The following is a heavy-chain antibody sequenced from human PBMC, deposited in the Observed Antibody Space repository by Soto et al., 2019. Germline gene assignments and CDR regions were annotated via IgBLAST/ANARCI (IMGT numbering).Heavy chain of an antibody. Sequence: SVKVSCKASGGTFSSYAISWVRQAPGQGLEWMGGIIPIFGTANYAQKFQGRVTITADESTSTAYMELSSLRSEDTAVYYCASGPFFVMTTVTQRWLDPWGQGTMVTVYS. J-gene: IGHJ5*02. D-gene: IGHD4-4*01. CDR3: ASGPFFVMTTVTQRWLDP. V-gene: IGHV1-69*13. CDR2: IIPIFGTA. CDR1: GGTFSSYA.